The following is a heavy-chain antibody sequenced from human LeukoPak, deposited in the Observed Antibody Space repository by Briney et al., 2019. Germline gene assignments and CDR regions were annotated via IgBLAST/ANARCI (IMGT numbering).Heavy chain of an antibody. Sequence: ASVKVSCKASGYPFTGYYMHWVRQAPGQGLEWMGWINPNSGGTNYAQKFQGRVTMTRDTSISTAYMELSRLRSDDTAVYYCARVTRVRGVAFDIWGQGTMVTVSS. J-gene: IGHJ3*02. D-gene: IGHD3-10*01. V-gene: IGHV1-2*02. CDR2: INPNSGGT. CDR1: GYPFTGYY. CDR3: ARVTRVRGVAFDI.